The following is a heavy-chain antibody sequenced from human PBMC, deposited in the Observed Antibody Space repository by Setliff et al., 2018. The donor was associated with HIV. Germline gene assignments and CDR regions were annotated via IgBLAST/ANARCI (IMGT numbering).Heavy chain of an antibody. J-gene: IGHJ4*02. CDR2: SGNGGII. CDR3: AKQVSGYFDY. Sequence: GGSLRLSCAASGFTFSSYWMHWVRQAPGKGLEWVSTSGNGGIIVYTDSVKGRFTMSRDNSKNTLFLVLTSLRPEDTAVYYCAKQVSGYFDYWGQGALVTVSS. CDR1: GFTFSSYW. V-gene: IGHV3-23*01. D-gene: IGHD3-10*01.